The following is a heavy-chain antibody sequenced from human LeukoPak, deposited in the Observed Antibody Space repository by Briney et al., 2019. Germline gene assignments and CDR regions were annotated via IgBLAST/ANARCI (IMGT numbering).Heavy chain of an antibody. V-gene: IGHV1-2*02. CDR3: ARDLGEDLYYFDY. J-gene: IGHJ4*02. CDR1: GYTFTGYY. Sequence: ASVKVSCKASGYTFTGYYMHRVRQAPGQGLEWMGWINPNSGGTNYAQKFQGRVTMTRDTSISTAYMELSRLRSDDTAVYYCARDLGEDLYYFDYWGQGTLVTVSS. D-gene: IGHD3-16*01. CDR2: INPNSGGT.